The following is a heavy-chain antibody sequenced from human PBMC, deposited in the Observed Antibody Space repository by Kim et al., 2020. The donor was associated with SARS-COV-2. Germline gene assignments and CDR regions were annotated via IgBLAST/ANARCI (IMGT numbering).Heavy chain of an antibody. V-gene: IGHV3-7*03. D-gene: IGHD3-16*01. Sequence: SVDSLKGRFTIPGDNAKNYLYLQMNSLGAEDTAVYYCARVMGEWGAFDYWGQGTLVTVSS. J-gene: IGHJ4*02. CDR3: ARVMGEWGAFDY.